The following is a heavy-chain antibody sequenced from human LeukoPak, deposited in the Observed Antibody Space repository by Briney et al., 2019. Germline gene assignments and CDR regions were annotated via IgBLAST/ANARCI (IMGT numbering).Heavy chain of an antibody. V-gene: IGHV1-18*01. Sequence: ASVKVFCKASGYTFTSYGISWVRQAPGQGLEWMGWFSAYNGNTSYAQKLQGRVTMTTDTSTSTAYMELRSLRSDDTAVYYCARDTYYYDSSGPPGAFDIWGQGTMVTVSS. J-gene: IGHJ3*02. CDR2: FSAYNGNT. CDR1: GYTFTSYG. D-gene: IGHD3-22*01. CDR3: ARDTYYYDSSGPPGAFDI.